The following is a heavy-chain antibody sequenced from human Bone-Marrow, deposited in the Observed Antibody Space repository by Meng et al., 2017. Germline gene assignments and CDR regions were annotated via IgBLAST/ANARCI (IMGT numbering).Heavy chain of an antibody. CDR2: IFYGGST. CDR3: ARGFVKIFGLDVYADAFDV. Sequence: SETLSLTCNVSGGSVSSTRYYWSWIRQPPGKGLEWIGYIFYGGSTNYNPSLKSRLSISVGTSKNHFSLKLSSVTAADTAVYYCARGFVKIFGLDVYADAFDVWGQGTVVTVSS. V-gene: IGHV4-61*03. D-gene: IGHD3/OR15-3a*01. J-gene: IGHJ3*01. CDR1: GGSVSSTRYY.